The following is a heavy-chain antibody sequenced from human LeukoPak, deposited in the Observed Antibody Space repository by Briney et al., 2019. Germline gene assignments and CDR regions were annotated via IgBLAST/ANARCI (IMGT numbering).Heavy chain of an antibody. V-gene: IGHV3-7*01. Sequence: GGSLRLSCAASGFTFSGYWMSWVRRAPGMGLEWVANIKEDGSQKYCVDSVKGRFTISRDNAQNSLYLQMNSLRAEDTAVYYCARDGTSFDYWGQGTLVTVSS. CDR2: IKEDGSQK. CDR1: GFTFSGYW. D-gene: IGHD4-23*01. CDR3: ARDGTSFDY. J-gene: IGHJ4*02.